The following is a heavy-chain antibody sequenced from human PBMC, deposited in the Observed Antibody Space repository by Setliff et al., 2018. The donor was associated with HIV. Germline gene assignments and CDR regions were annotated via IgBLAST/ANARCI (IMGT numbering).Heavy chain of an antibody. Sequence: SETLSLTCTVSGGSISSYYWSWIRQPPGKGLEWIGYVYYSGSTKYNPSLQSRVTISVDTSKNQFSLKLSSVTAADTAVYYCARDLGTGDYFDYWGQGALVTVSS. V-gene: IGHV4-59*01. CDR2: VYYSGST. J-gene: IGHJ4*02. CDR3: ARDLGTGDYFDY. CDR1: GGSISSYY. D-gene: IGHD3-10*01.